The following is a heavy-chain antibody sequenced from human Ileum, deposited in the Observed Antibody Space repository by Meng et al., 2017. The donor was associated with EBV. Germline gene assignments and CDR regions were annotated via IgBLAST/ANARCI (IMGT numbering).Heavy chain of an antibody. CDR2: HSGSP. V-gene: IGHV4-30-4*01. CDR1: GGSISSVAYH. CDR3: AIYAEGAGGKGY. D-gene: IGHD6-13*01. J-gene: IGHJ4*02. Sequence: QVQLRARGPGLLKPSQAPSLTCAVSGGSISSVAYHWSWIRQPPGKGLEWIGHSGSPSYNPSLRSRLTISVDPSKNQFSLRLDSATAADTAVYYCAIYAEGAGGKGYWGQGTLVTVSS.